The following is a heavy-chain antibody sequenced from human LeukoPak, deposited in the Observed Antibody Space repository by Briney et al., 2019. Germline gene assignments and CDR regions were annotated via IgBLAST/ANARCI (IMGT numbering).Heavy chain of an antibody. D-gene: IGHD6-19*01. Sequence: SETLSLTCTVSGVSISSYYWSWIRQPPGKGLEWIGYIYYSGSTNYNPSLKSRVTISVDTSKNQFSLKLSSVTAADTAVYYCARVKEAGLFDYWGQGTLVTVSS. V-gene: IGHV4-59*01. CDR2: IYYSGST. CDR3: ARVKEAGLFDY. J-gene: IGHJ4*02. CDR1: GVSISSYY.